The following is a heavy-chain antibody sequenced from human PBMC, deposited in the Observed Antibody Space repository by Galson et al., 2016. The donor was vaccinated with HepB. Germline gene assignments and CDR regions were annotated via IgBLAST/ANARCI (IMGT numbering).Heavy chain of an antibody. CDR1: GGSITSDGYY. D-gene: IGHD3-3*01. J-gene: IGHJ4*02. V-gene: IGHV4-31*03. CDR3: ARVGRLDFWSGFYVPPFDY. CDR2: IYYSGTT. Sequence: TLSLTCTVSGGSITSDGYYWSWIRQHPGKGLEWIGYIYYSGTTYYNLSLKSRVTISVGTSKNQFSLKLSSVTAADTAVYYCARVGRLDFWSGFYVPPFDYWGQGTLVAVSS.